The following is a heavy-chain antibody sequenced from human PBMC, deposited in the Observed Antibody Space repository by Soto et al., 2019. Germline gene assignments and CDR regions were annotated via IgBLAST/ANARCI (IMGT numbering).Heavy chain of an antibody. Sequence: GGSLDLSWPAFGFPFISYGMHWVRQAPAKGLEWVAVISYDGSNKYYADSVKGRFTISRDNSKNTLYLQMNSLRAEDTAVYYCAKVGLVGMSSSQDFDYWGQGTLVTVSS. D-gene: IGHD6-6*01. CDR1: GFPFISYG. CDR2: ISYDGSNK. J-gene: IGHJ4*02. CDR3: AKVGLVGMSSSQDFDY. V-gene: IGHV3-30*18.